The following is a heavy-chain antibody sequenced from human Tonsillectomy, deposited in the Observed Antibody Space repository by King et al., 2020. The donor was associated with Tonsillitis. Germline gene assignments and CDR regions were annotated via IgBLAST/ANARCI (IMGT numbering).Heavy chain of an antibody. CDR2: IYPGDSDA. CDR1: GYTFTNYW. Sequence: QLVQSGAEVKKPGESLKISCKASGYTFTNYWIGWVRQMPGKGLEWMGIIYPGDSDAKYSPSFQGQVTISADRSITTAYLKWRSLKASDTAMYYCASRPDGFDIWGQGTMVTVSS. CDR3: ASRPDGFDI. J-gene: IGHJ3*02. V-gene: IGHV5-51*01.